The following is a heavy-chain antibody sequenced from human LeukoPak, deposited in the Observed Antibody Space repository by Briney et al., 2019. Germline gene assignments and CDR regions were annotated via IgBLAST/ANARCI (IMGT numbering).Heavy chain of an antibody. CDR1: GFTFSTYD. J-gene: IGHJ4*02. CDR3: AKRSAYYDSRGYYFPFEY. V-gene: IGHV3-30*02. Sequence: GGSLRLSCAASGFTFSTYDMHWVRQAPGKGLEWVTFIRYDGSNKEYADSVKGRFTISRDNSKNTLYLQMNSLRAEYTAVYYCAKRSAYYDSRGYYFPFEYWGQGTLITVSS. CDR2: IRYDGSNK. D-gene: IGHD3-22*01.